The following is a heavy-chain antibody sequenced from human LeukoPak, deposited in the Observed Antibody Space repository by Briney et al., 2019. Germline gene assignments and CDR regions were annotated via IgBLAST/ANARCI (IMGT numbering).Heavy chain of an antibody. Sequence: GGSLRLSCASSGFTFSSYAMRWFRQPPGKGLEWVSTISGSGGSTYYADSVKGRFTISRDNSKNTLYLQMNSLRAEDTAVYYCARDWPSNYKQMPDHDAVDIWGQGTMVTVSS. CDR3: ARDWPSNYKQMPDHDAVDI. CDR1: GFTFSSYA. CDR2: ISGSGGST. J-gene: IGHJ3*02. D-gene: IGHD3-10*01. V-gene: IGHV3-23*01.